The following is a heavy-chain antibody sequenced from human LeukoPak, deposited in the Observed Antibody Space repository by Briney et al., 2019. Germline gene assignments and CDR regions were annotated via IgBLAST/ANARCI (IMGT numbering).Heavy chain of an antibody. J-gene: IGHJ5*02. D-gene: IGHD2-2*01. V-gene: IGHV6-1*01. CDR2: TYYRSTWYN. CDR3: ARRLTQYDCFDP. CDR1: GDIVSINSAA. Sequence: SQTLSLTCAISGDIVSINSAAWNWIRQSPSRGLEWLGRTYYRSTWYNDYAVSVRGRITVNPDTSKNQFSLHLNSVTPEDTAVYYCARRLTQYDCFDPWGQGILVTVSS.